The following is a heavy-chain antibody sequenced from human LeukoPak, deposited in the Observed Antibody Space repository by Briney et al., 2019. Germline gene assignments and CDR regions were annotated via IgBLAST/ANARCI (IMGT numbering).Heavy chain of an antibody. CDR2: IYHSGST. CDR1: GASISSSNW. V-gene: IGHV4-4*02. Sequence: PSETLSLTCAVSGASISSSNWWSWVRQPPGKGLEWIGEIYHSGSTNYNPSLKSRVTISVDKSKNQFSLKLSSVTAADTAVYYCANKPSWIQQNTGDAFDIWGQGTMVTVSS. D-gene: IGHD5-18*01. J-gene: IGHJ3*02. CDR3: ANKPSWIQQNTGDAFDI.